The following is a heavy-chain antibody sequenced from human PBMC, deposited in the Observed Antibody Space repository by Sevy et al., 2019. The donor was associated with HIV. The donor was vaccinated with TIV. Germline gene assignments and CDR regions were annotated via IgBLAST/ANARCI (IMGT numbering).Heavy chain of an antibody. V-gene: IGHV3-30*18. CDR3: AKDPIGGGGEETYYYCYGMDV. CDR2: ISYDGSNK. J-gene: IGHJ6*02. CDR1: GFTFSSYG. D-gene: IGHD3-16*01. Sequence: GGSLRLSCAASGFTFSSYGMHWVRQAPGKGLEWVAVISYDGSNKYYADSVKGRFTISRDKSKNTLYLQMNSLRAEDTAVYYCAKDPIGGGGEETYYYCYGMDVWGQGTTVTVSS.